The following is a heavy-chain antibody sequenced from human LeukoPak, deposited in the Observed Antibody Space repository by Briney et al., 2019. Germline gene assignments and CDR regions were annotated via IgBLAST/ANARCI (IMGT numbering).Heavy chain of an antibody. D-gene: IGHD4-11*01. V-gene: IGHV3-23*01. CDR3: AKDLDYTTSGYYFPS. CDR2: IGARVTFT. Sequence: SLTLAFTAAGVTFSSYAMNWVSQSPRKGLEWVSGIGARVTFTYYADSLKSRFTISRDNSRNQLYLQLTSLRADDPAVYYCAKDLDYTTSGYYFPSWGQGPLVTVSS. J-gene: IGHJ4*02. CDR1: GVTFSSYA.